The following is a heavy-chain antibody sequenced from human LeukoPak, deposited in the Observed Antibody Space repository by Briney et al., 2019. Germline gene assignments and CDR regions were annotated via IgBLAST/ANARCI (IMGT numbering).Heavy chain of an antibody. V-gene: IGHV5-51*01. Sequence: GESLKISCKGSGYTFTSYWIGWVRQMPGKGLEWMGIIYPGDSDTRYSPSFQGQVTISADKSISIAYLQWSSLKASDTAMYYCARPGGGVVVPAAIGEFDYWGQRTLVTVSS. CDR2: IYPGDSDT. CDR1: GYTFTSYW. D-gene: IGHD2-2*02. CDR3: ARPGGGVVVPAAIGEFDY. J-gene: IGHJ4*02.